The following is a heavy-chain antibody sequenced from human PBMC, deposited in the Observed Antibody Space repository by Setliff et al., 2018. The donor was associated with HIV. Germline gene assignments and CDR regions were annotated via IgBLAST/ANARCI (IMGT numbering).Heavy chain of an antibody. CDR2: IYYTGIP. CDR1: GTSINSHY. J-gene: IGHJ4*02. CDR3: ARWGHTVVTSEVPFQYYFDY. V-gene: IGHV4-59*11. D-gene: IGHD2-15*01. Sequence: ETLSLTCTVSGTSINSHYWSWIRQTPGKGLQWIGLIYYTGIPTYNPSLEGRITMSVDRSKNQFSLRLTSVTAADTAMYYCARWGHTVVTSEVPFQYYFDYWGLGTLVTVSS.